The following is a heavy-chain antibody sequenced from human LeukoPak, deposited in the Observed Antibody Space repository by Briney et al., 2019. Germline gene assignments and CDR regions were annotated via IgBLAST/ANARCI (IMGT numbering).Heavy chain of an antibody. CDR2: ISAYNGNT. J-gene: IGHJ4*02. Sequence: ASVKVSCKASGYTFTSYGISWVRQAPGQGLEWMGWISAYNGNTNYAQKFQGRVTMTRDTSISTAYMELSRLRSDDTAVYYCARGGVYSSGWLTPSDYWGQGTLVTVSS. V-gene: IGHV1-18*01. D-gene: IGHD6-19*01. CDR1: GYTFTSYG. CDR3: ARGGVYSSGWLTPSDY.